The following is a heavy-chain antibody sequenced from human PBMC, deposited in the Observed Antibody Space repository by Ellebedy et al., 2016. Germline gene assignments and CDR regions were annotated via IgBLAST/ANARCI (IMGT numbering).Heavy chain of an antibody. CDR1: GFTFTTFW. V-gene: IGHV3-74*01. CDR2: INSDGSYA. CDR3: ARDGRTQGFDI. Sequence: HTGGSLRLSCEATGFTFTTFWMHWVRQLPGKGLVWVARINSDGSYATYADSVKDRFTISRDNGKSTLFLQMNSLRVEDSSVYFCARDGRTQGFDIWGQGTVVTVSS. J-gene: IGHJ3*02.